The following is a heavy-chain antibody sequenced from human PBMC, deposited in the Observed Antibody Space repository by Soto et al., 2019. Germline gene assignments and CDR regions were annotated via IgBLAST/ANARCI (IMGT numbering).Heavy chain of an antibody. J-gene: IGHJ5*02. CDR3: AKSWYCSGGSCYSGWFDP. Sequence: GGSLRLSCAASGFTFSSYAMSWVRQAPGKGLEWVSAISGSGGSTYYADSVKGRFTISRDNSKNTLYLQMNSLRAEDTAVYYCAKSWYCSGGSCYSGWFDPWGQGTLVTVS. CDR2: ISGSGGST. D-gene: IGHD2-15*01. V-gene: IGHV3-23*01. CDR1: GFTFSSYA.